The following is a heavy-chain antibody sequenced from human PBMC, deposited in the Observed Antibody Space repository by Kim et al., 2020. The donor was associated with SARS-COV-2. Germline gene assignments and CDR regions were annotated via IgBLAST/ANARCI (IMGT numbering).Heavy chain of an antibody. D-gene: IGHD3-22*01. Sequence: GGSLRLSCAASGFTFSDYYMSWIRQAPGKGLEWVSYISSSGSTIYYADSVKGRFTISRDNAKNSLYLQMNSLRAEDTAVYYCATLPPYYPEYYYYYMDVWGKGTTVTVSS. CDR1: GFTFSDYY. V-gene: IGHV3-11*01. J-gene: IGHJ6*03. CDR2: ISSSGSTI. CDR3: ATLPPYYPEYYYYYMDV.